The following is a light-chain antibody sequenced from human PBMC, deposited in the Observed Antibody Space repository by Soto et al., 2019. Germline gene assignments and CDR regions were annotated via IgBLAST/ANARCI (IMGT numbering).Light chain of an antibody. Sequence: DIVMTQSPDSLAVSLGERATINCKSSQSVLYSANNRNYLAWYQHKPGQPPRLLIYWASTRDSGVPDRFSGSGSGTDFTLTISSLQAEDVALYYCQQYYSPPLTFGGGTKVEIK. J-gene: IGKJ4*01. CDR3: QQYYSPPLT. CDR1: QSVLYSANNRNY. V-gene: IGKV4-1*01. CDR2: WAS.